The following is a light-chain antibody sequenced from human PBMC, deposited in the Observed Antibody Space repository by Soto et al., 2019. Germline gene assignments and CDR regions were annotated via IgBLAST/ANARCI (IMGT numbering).Light chain of an antibody. CDR3: KQRSNWPPSIT. CDR2: DAS. Sequence: EIVLTQSPATLSLSPGERATLSCRASQSVSSYLAWYQQKPGQAPRLLIYDASNRATGIPARFSGSGSGTDFPLTISSLEPEDFAVYYCKQRSNWPPSITFGQGTRLEIK. V-gene: IGKV3-11*01. J-gene: IGKJ5*01. CDR1: QSVSSY.